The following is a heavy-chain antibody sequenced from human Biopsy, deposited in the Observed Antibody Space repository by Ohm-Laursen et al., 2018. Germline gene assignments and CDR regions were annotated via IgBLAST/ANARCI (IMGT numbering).Heavy chain of an antibody. CDR1: AYSFGDHR. CDR3: ALQSVAQMKNFDY. CDR2: ISPKSGGT. V-gene: IGHV1-2*02. D-gene: IGHD6-19*01. Sequence: ASVKVSCKASAYSFGDHRIHWVRQAPGQGLEWMGWISPKSGGTNYAQKFQGNITMTKNTSMGTAYMEMSRLRSDDTAVYYCALQSVAQMKNFDYWGQGTLVTVSS. J-gene: IGHJ4*02.